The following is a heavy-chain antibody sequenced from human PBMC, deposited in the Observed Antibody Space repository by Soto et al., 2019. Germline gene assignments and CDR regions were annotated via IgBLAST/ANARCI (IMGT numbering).Heavy chain of an antibody. V-gene: IGHV4-4*07. Sequence: ETLSLTCSVSGGSINSYWWSWIRQPAGKGLEWIGRVYSSGTTDYNPSLNSRATMSVETSKNQFSLKLTSVTAADTAVYYCARDIGSYAYAEGYWGQGIQVTVSS. D-gene: IGHD2-2*01. CDR2: VYSSGTT. CDR3: ARDIGSYAYAEGY. CDR1: GGSINSYW. J-gene: IGHJ4*02.